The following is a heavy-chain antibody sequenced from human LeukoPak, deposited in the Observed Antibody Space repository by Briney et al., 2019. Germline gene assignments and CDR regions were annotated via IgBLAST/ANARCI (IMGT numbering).Heavy chain of an antibody. J-gene: IGHJ4*02. CDR1: GFTVSSNY. V-gene: IGHV3-33*08. Sequence: PGGSLRLSCAASGFTVSSNYMSWVRQAPGKGLEWVAAIWPDGSNKYYANSVKGRFTISRDNSKNTLYLQMNSLRGDDTAIYYCARELAAWGQGTLVTVSS. D-gene: IGHD6-13*01. CDR2: IWPDGSNK. CDR3: ARELAA.